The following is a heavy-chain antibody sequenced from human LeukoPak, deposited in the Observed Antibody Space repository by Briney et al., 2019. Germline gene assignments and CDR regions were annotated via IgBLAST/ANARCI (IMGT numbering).Heavy chain of an antibody. CDR2: IFYSGSH. V-gene: IGHV4-4*02. CDR3: ARVLRSRIKFTMVRGVSPANYHYYYMDV. J-gene: IGHJ6*03. D-gene: IGHD3-10*01. Sequence: SGTLSLTCAVSGGSVSSSHWWSWVRQAPGQGLMWIGEIFYSGSHNYNPSLKTRVTISIDEPKNQFSLKLSSVTAADTAVYYCARVLRSRIKFTMVRGVSPANYHYYYMDVWGKGTTVTVSS. CDR1: GGSVSSSHW.